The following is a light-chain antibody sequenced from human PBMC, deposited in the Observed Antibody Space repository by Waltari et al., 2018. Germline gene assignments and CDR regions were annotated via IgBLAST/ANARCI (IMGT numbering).Light chain of an antibody. V-gene: IGLV2-14*01. CDR3: SSYSSSSTYV. Sequence: QSALTQPASVSGSPGQSITISCTGTSSDVGGYKYVSWYQHHPGKAPKLMIYEVSNRPSGVSNRFSGSKSGNMASLTISGLQAEDEADYYCSSYSSSSTYVFGTGTKVTVL. CDR1: SSDVGGYKY. J-gene: IGLJ1*01. CDR2: EVS.